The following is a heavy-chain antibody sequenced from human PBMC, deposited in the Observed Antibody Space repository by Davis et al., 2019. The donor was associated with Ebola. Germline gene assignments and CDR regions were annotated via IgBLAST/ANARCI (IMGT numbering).Heavy chain of an antibody. V-gene: IGHV3-7*03. CDR1: GFTFSSYW. CDR3: AREGYCSSTSCYYYYYYYMDV. CDR2: IKQDGSEK. J-gene: IGHJ6*03. D-gene: IGHD2-2*01. Sequence: PGGSLRLSCAASGFTFSSYWMSWVRQAPGKGLEWVANIKQDGSEKYYVDSVKGRFTISRDNAKNSLYLQMNSLRAEDTAVYYCAREGYCSSTSCYYYYYYYMDVWGKGTTVTVSS.